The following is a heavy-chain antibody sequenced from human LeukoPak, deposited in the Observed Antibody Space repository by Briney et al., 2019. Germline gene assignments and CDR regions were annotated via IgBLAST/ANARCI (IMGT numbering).Heavy chain of an antibody. Sequence: SETLSLTCSVSGGSISGGSYYWSWIRQPAGKGLEWVGRIYSSGSTNYNPSLKSRVTMSVDTSKNQFSLKVSSVIAADTAVYYCARGSIAASGAKWSDPWGQGTLVTVSS. CDR1: GGSISGGSYY. D-gene: IGHD6-13*01. CDR2: IYSSGST. J-gene: IGHJ5*02. V-gene: IGHV4-61*02. CDR3: ARGSIAASGAKWSDP.